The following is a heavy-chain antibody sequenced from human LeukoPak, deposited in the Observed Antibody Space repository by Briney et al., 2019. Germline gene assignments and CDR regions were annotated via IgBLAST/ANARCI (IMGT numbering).Heavy chain of an antibody. CDR2: ISYDGTNK. CDR3: ARDQRAAAGRGTLYYFDY. Sequence: GGSLRLSCVATGFTFTSYAMHWVRQAPGKGLEWVAVISYDGTNKYYGDPVKGRFTISRDNSKNTLYLQMNSLRAEDTAVYYCARDQRAAAGRGTLYYFDYWGQGTLVTVSS. V-gene: IGHV3-30*04. CDR1: GFTFTSYA. D-gene: IGHD6-13*01. J-gene: IGHJ4*02.